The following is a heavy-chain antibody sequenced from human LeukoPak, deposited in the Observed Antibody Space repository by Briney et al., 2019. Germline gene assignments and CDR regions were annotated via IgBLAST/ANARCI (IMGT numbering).Heavy chain of an antibody. CDR3: ARDHQLEPFDY. Sequence: PGRSLRLSCAASGFTFSSYGMHWVRQAPGKGLEWVAVISYDGSNKYYADSVKGRFTISRDNSKNTLYLQMNSLRAEDTAVYYCARDHQLEPFDYWGQGTLVTVSS. CDR2: ISYDGSNK. D-gene: IGHD1-1*01. J-gene: IGHJ4*02. CDR1: GFTFSSYG. V-gene: IGHV3-30*03.